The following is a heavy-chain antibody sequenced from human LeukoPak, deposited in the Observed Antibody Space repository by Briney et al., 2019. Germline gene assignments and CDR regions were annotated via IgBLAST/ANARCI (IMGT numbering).Heavy chain of an antibody. V-gene: IGHV4-4*02. Sequence: PSGTLSLTCAVSGGSISSSNWWSWVRQPPGKGLEWIGEIYHSGSTNYNPSLKSRVTISVDKSKNQFSLKLSSVTAADTAVYYCARYDFWSGYCLDYWGQGTLVTVSS. J-gene: IGHJ4*02. D-gene: IGHD3-3*01. CDR1: GGSISSSNW. CDR3: ARYDFWSGYCLDY. CDR2: IYHSGST.